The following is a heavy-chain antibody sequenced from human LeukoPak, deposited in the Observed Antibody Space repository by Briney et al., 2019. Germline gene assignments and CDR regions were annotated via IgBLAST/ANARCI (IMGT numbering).Heavy chain of an antibody. CDR3: ARSTSVLLWFGEFDP. D-gene: IGHD3-10*01. CDR1: GGTFSSYA. V-gene: IGHV1-69*04. Sequence: ASVKVSCKASGGTFSSYAISWVRQAPGQGLEWMGRIIPTLGIANYAQKFQGRVTITADKSTSTAYMELSSLRSEDTAVYYCARSTSVLLWFGEFDPWGQGTLVTVSS. CDR2: IIPTLGIA. J-gene: IGHJ5*02.